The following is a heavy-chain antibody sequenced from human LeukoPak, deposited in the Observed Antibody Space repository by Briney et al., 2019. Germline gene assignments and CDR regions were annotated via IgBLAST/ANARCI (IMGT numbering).Heavy chain of an antibody. D-gene: IGHD6-19*01. CDR1: GVTLSSYA. J-gene: IGHJ4*02. Sequence: GRSLRLSCAASGVTLSSYAMHWVRQAPGKGLEWVGVISYDGSSKYYADSVKGRFTISRDNSKNTLYLQMNSLRAEDTAVYYCARSASGRAVADRFDYWGQGTLVTVSS. CDR3: ARSASGRAVADRFDY. V-gene: IGHV3-30-3*01. CDR2: ISYDGSSK.